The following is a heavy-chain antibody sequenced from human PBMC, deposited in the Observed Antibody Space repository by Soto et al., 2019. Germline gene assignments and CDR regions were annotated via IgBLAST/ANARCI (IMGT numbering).Heavy chain of an antibody. Sequence: SVKVSCKASGGTFRSYAISWVRQAPGQGLEWMESVIATFRATIYTQKVPGTFTITADESTSTAYMELSSLRSEDTAVYYCAFNGAIEAAGPRIKWFDPWGQGRLV. J-gene: IGHJ5*02. CDR3: AFNGAIEAAGPRIKWFDP. CDR1: GGTFRSYA. CDR2: VIATFRAT. V-gene: IGHV1-69*13. D-gene: IGHD6-13*01.